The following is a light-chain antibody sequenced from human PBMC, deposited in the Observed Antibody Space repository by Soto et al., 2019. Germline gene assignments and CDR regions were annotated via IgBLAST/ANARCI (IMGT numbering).Light chain of an antibody. V-gene: IGLV2-14*01. CDR1: SSDVGGYNY. CDR2: DVS. Sequence: QSVLTQPASVSGSPGQSITISCTGTSSDVGGYNYVSWYQQHPGKAPKLMIYDVSNRPSGVSNRFSGSKSGNTASLTISGLQAEDEAEYYCSSYTSSSTPEVFGGGTKLTVL. CDR3: SSYTSSSTPEV. J-gene: IGLJ2*01.